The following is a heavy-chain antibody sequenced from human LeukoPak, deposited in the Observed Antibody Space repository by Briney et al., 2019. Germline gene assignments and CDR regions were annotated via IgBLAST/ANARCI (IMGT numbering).Heavy chain of an antibody. V-gene: IGHV3-74*01. D-gene: IGHD2-2*01. Sequence: PGGSLRLSCAPSLFTLSSYWMHWVRQAPGTGLVWVSRINSDVSSTSYADSVMRRFTISRDNAKNKLYLQLNSLRSAHTAVHDFSKGESSTRCYCDAFDIWGQGTMVTVSP. CDR3: SKGESSTRCYCDAFDI. CDR2: INSDVSST. J-gene: IGHJ3*02. CDR1: LFTLSSYW.